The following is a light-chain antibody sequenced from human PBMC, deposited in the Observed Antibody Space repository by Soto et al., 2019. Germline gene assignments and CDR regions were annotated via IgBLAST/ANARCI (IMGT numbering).Light chain of an antibody. CDR2: DVS. Sequence: QSVLTQPASVSGSPGQSITISCTETSSDVGGSNYVSWYQQHPNKAPKVMIYDVSNRPSGVSNRFSGSKSGNTASLTISGLQAEDEADYYCSSFTSSSTDVFGTGTKLTVL. J-gene: IGLJ1*01. V-gene: IGLV2-14*03. CDR1: SSDVGGSNY. CDR3: SSFTSSSTDV.